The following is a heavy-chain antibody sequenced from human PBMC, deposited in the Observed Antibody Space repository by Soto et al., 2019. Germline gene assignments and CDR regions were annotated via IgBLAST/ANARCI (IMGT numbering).Heavy chain of an antibody. D-gene: IGHD1-1*01. CDR3: ARDPGGATGFDP. Sequence: QVQLVQSGAEVKKPGASVKVSCKTFGYSFTVYGISWVRQAPGQELEWMGWMSTYTGDTNYARKFRGRVTMTTDISTSTASMELRSLTSDDTAVYYCARDPGGATGFDPWGQGTPVIV. J-gene: IGHJ5*02. CDR1: GYSFTVYG. CDR2: MSTYTGDT. V-gene: IGHV1-18*01.